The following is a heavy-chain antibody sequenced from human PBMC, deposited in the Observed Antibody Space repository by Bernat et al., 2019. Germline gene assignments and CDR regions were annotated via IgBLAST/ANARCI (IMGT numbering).Heavy chain of an antibody. J-gene: IGHJ4*02. CDR3: AHDVGTGSGAGY. Sequence: QITLKESGPTLVKPTQTLTLTCTFSGFSLSTSGVGVGWNRQPPGKALEWLALIYWDDDKRYSPSLKSRLTITKDTSKNQVVLTMTNMDPVDTATYYCAHDVGTGSGAGYWGQGTLVTVSS. D-gene: IGHD6-19*01. V-gene: IGHV2-5*02. CDR1: GFSLSTSGVG. CDR2: IYWDDDK.